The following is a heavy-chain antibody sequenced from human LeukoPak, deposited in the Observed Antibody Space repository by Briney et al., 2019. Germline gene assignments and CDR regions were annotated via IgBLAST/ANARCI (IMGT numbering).Heavy chain of an antibody. CDR2: INTDGSGT. CDR3: ARVVPRGDYYGMDV. Sequence: GGSLRLSCAASGFTFSIYWMHWVRQAPGKGLVWVSRINTDGSGTIYADSVKGRFTISRDNAKNTLYLQMNSLRAEDTAVYYCARVVPRGDYYGMDVWGQGTTVTVSP. J-gene: IGHJ6*01. V-gene: IGHV3-74*01. CDR1: GFTFSIYW.